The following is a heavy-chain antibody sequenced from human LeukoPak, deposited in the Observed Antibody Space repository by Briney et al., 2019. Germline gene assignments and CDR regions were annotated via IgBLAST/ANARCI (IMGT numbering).Heavy chain of an antibody. Sequence: GGSLRLSCAASGFTSITYAMTWVCQGPGKGVEWVSDISGSGGFTNYADSVRGRFTISRDNFKNTLYLQMNSLRAEDTAVYECAKTPTRYYDSSGYYYFDFWGQGTLVTVSS. J-gene: IGHJ4*02. CDR1: GFTSITYA. CDR3: AKTPTRYYDSSGYYYFDF. V-gene: IGHV3-23*01. D-gene: IGHD3-22*01. CDR2: ISGSGGFT.